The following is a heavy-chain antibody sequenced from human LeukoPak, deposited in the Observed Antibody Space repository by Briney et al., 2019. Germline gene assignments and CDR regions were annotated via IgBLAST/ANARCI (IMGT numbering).Heavy chain of an antibody. J-gene: IGHJ4*02. CDR3: ARRGYCSGGTCYCFDY. V-gene: IGHV4-59*08. D-gene: IGHD2-15*01. CDR2: IYYSGST. CDR1: GGSISSYY. Sequence: SETLSLTCTVSGGSISSYYWSWIRQPPGKGLEWIGHIYYSGSTNYNPSLKSRVTISVDMSKNQLSLKLSSVTGAETAVYYCARRGYCSGGTCYCFDYWGQGTLVTVSS.